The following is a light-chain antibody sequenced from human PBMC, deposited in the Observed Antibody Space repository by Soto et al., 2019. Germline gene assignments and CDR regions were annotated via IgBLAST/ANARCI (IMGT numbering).Light chain of an antibody. CDR3: HQYGSSPSYT. CDR2: GAS. J-gene: IGKJ2*01. CDR1: QSARSSY. Sequence: EIVLTQSPGTLSLSPGERATLSCRASQSARSSYVAWYQQKPGQAPRLLIYGASSRATGIPDRFSGSGSGTAFTLTISRLEPEDFAVYYCHQYGSSPSYTFGQGTKLEIK. V-gene: IGKV3-20*01.